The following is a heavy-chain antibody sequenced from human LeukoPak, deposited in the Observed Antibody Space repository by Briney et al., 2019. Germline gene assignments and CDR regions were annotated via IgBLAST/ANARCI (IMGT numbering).Heavy chain of an antibody. CDR3: AASDYFHL. CDR2: IKVDGTFT. V-gene: IGHV3-74*01. Sequence: PGGSLRLSCAASGLSISNYWMHWVRQAPGKGLVWVSRIKVDGTFTDYADSVKGRFTVYRDNAKNTLYLQMNSPRAEDTAVYYCAASDYFHLWGQGTLVTVSS. J-gene: IGHJ4*02. D-gene: IGHD2-21*01. CDR1: GLSISNYW.